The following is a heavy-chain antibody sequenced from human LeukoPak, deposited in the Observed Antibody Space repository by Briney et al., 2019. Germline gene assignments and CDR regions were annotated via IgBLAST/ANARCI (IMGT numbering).Heavy chain of an antibody. D-gene: IGHD3-22*01. J-gene: IGHJ4*02. CDR1: GGSISSYY. V-gene: IGHV4-59*08. Sequence: SETLSLTCTISGGSISSYYWSWIRQPPGKGLEWIGYIYYSGSTNYNPSLKSRVTISVDTSKNQFSLKLSSVTAADTAVYYCARHPSYYDRIDYWGQGTLVTVSS. CDR3: ARHPSYYDRIDY. CDR2: IYYSGST.